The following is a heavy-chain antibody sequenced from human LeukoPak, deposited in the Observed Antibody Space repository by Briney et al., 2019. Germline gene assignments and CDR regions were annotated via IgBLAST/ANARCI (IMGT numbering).Heavy chain of an antibody. CDR2: IYYSGST. V-gene: IGHV4-39*07. CDR1: GGSISSSSYY. CDR3: ARASRGYSSSWYTEYFQH. D-gene: IGHD6-13*01. J-gene: IGHJ1*01. Sequence: SETLSLTCTVSGGSISSSSYYWGWIRQPPGKGLEWIGGIYYSGSTYYNPSLKSRVTISVDTSKNQFSLKLSSVTAADTAVYYCARASRGYSSSWYTEYFQHWGQGTLVTVSS.